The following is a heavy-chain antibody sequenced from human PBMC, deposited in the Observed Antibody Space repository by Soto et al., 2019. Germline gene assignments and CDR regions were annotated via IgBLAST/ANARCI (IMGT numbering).Heavy chain of an antibody. CDR3: ARRGYYASGSFFGMDV. J-gene: IGHJ6*02. D-gene: IGHD3-10*01. Sequence: GESLKISCKGSGYSFTTYWIAWVRQMPGKGLEWMGIIYPGDSDTRYSPSFRGQVTISVDKSISTAYLQWSSLRASDTAMYYCARRGYYASGSFFGMDVWGQGTTVTVSS. CDR1: GYSFTTYW. CDR2: IYPGDSDT. V-gene: IGHV5-51*01.